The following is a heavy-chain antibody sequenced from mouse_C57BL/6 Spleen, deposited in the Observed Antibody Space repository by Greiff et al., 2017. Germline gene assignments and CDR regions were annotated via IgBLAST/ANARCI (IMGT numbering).Heavy chain of an antibody. CDR2: INPSTGGT. V-gene: IGHV1-42*01. Sequence: EVQLQQSGPELVKPGASVKLSCTASGYSFTGYYMNWVKQSPEKSLEWIGEINPSTGGTTYNQKFKAKATLTVDKSSSTAYMQLKSLTSEYSAVYYCARALNAMDYWGQGTSVTAAS. J-gene: IGHJ4*01. CDR3: ARALNAMDY. CDR1: GYSFTGYY.